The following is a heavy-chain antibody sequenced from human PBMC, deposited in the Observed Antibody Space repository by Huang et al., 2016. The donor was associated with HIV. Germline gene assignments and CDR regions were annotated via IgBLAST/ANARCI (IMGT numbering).Heavy chain of an antibody. Sequence: QVQLQQWGAGLLKPSETLSLTCAVYGGSFTGYYWSWFRQPPGQGLEWIGEIDHSGSTNYNPSLKSRVTMSVDTSKNQFSLKLISVTAADTAMYYCASVPHSARTLDFWGQGTLVTVSS. V-gene: IGHV4-34*01. CDR1: GGSFTGYY. D-gene: IGHD6-6*01. CDR2: IDHSGST. J-gene: IGHJ4*02. CDR3: ASVPHSARTLDF.